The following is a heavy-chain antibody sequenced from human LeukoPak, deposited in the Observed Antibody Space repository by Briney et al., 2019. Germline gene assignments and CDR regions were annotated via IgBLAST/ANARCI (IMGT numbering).Heavy chain of an antibody. D-gene: IGHD3-10*01. CDR2: IYYSGST. V-gene: IGHV4-39*01. J-gene: IGHJ3*02. CDR1: GGSISSSSYY. CDR3: ARLNVARVGGRLLHDAFDI. Sequence: SETLSLTCTVSGGSISSSSYYWGWIRQPPGKGLEWIGSIYYSGSTYYNPSLKSRVTISVDTSKNQFSLKLSSVTAADTAVYYCARLNVARVGGRLLHDAFDIWGQGTMVTVSS.